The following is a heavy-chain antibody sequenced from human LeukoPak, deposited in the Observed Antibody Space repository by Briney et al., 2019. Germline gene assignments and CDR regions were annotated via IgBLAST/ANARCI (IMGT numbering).Heavy chain of an antibody. CDR2: IYPSDADT. CDR3: ARLRGVRGQFDP. V-gene: IGHV5-51*01. D-gene: IGHD3-10*01. CDR1: GYSSTSFW. Sequence: GEPLKISCKGSGYSSTSFWIAWLGRLPAKGLKWMEIIYPSDADTTNHTSFQAQVTISTDKSIRTAYMQWSSLKASDTGMYYCARLRGVRGQFDPWGQGTLVTVSS. J-gene: IGHJ5*02.